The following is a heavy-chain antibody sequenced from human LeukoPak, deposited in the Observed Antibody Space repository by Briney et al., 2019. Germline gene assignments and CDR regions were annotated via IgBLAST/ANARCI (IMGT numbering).Heavy chain of an antibody. V-gene: IGHV3-74*01. D-gene: IGHD3-10*01. CDR1: GFTFSNYW. CDR3: ARGSHAFDV. J-gene: IGHJ3*01. Sequence: PGGSLRLSCAASGFTFSNYWMHSVRQAPGKGLEWVSRINSDGSSTNYADSVKGRFTISRDNANNTLSLQMNSLRAEDTAVYYCARGSHAFDVWGQGTMVTVSS. CDR2: INSDGSST.